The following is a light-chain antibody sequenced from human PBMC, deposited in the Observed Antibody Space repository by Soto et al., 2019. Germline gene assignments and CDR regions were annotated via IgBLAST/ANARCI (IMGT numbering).Light chain of an antibody. Sequence: DIVMTQSPDSLAVSLGERATINCKSSQSVLYSSNNKNYLAWYQQKPGQPPRLLIYWASTRESGVPDRFSGSGSGTDFTLTISSLQAEDVAVYYCQQYYGTPLTFGGWTKVEV. CDR1: QSVLYSSNNKNY. V-gene: IGKV4-1*01. J-gene: IGKJ4*01. CDR2: WAS. CDR3: QQYYGTPLT.